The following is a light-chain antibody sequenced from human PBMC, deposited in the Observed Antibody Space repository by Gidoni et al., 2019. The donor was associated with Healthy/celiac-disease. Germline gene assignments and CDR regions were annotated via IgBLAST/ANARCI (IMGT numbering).Light chain of an antibody. CDR2: AAS. Sequence: IQLTQSPSSLAASVGDRVTITCRASQGISSYLAWYQQKPGKAPKLLIYAASTLQSGVPSRFSGSGSWTGFTLTISSLQPEDFATYYCQQLRSCGPGTKVDIK. J-gene: IGKJ3*01. CDR1: QGISSY. CDR3: QQLRS. V-gene: IGKV1-9*01.